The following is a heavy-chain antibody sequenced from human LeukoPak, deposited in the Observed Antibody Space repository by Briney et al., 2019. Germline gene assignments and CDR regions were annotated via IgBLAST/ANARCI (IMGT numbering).Heavy chain of an antibody. D-gene: IGHD6-19*01. V-gene: IGHV3-33*08. CDR3: ARDWGSSGWYNWFDP. CDR2: IWYDGSNK. Sequence: GGSLRLSCAASGFTFSSYAMSWVRQAPGKGLEWVAVIWYDGSNKYYADSVKGRFTISRDNSKNTLYLQMNSLRAEDTAVYYCARDWGSSGWYNWFDPWGQGTLVTVSS. CDR1: GFTFSSYA. J-gene: IGHJ5*02.